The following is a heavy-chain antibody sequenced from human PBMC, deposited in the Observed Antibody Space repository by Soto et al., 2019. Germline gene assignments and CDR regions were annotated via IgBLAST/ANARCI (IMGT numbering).Heavy chain of an antibody. CDR3: ARDRVVLWFGELLQDGNWSEH. Sequence: QVQLVESGGGVVVPGRSLRLSCAASGFTVSSFAMHWVRQAPGKGLDWVAVISYYGSNKYYADSVKGRFTISRDNSKNTLYLQMNSLRAEDTAVYHCARDRVVLWFGELLQDGNWSEHCGQETLPTVSS. V-gene: IGHV3-30-3*01. D-gene: IGHD3-10*01. J-gene: IGHJ5*02. CDR1: GFTVSSFA. CDR2: ISYYGSNK.